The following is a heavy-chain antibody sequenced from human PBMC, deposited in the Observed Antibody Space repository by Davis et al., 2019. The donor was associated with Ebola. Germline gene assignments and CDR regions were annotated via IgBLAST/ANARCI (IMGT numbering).Heavy chain of an antibody. CDR1: GFTFSSYG. CDR2: IWYDGSNK. J-gene: IGHJ6*03. Sequence: GESLKISCAASGFTFSSYGMHWVRQAPGKGLEWVAVIWYDGSNKYYADSVKGRFTISRDNSKNTLYLQMNSLRAEDTAVYYCAKDLTTSYYYYMDVWGKGTTVTVSS. V-gene: IGHV3-30*02. CDR3: AKDLTTSYYYYMDV. D-gene: IGHD1/OR15-1a*01.